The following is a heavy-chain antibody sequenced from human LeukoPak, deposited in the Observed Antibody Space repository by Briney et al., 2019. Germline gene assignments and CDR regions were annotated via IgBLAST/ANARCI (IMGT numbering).Heavy chain of an antibody. V-gene: IGHV3-33*01. CDR2: IWYDGSNK. CDR3: VRDRGAVATH. J-gene: IGHJ4*02. Sequence: GGSLRLSCAASGFTFSNYGMHWVRQAPGKGLDWEAVIWYDGSNKYYADSVKGRFTASRDNSENTLYLQMNSLQPNDTAVYYCVRDRGAVATHWGQGTLVIVSS. D-gene: IGHD6-19*01. CDR1: GFTFSNYG.